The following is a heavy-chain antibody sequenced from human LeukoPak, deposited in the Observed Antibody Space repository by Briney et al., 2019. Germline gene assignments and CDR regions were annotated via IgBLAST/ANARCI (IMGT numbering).Heavy chain of an antibody. J-gene: IGHJ4*02. CDR1: GYIFTIYG. V-gene: IGHV1-18*01. D-gene: IGHD3-22*01. CDR2: ISTYNGNT. CDR3: ARCGRSYYYDSSGYYPDY. Sequence: ASVKVSCKASGYIFTIYGSSWVRQAPGQGLGWPGWISTYNGNTNSAQKFQGRVTMTTDTSTSTAYMELRSLRSDDTAVYYCARCGRSYYYDSSGYYPDYWGQGTLVTVSS.